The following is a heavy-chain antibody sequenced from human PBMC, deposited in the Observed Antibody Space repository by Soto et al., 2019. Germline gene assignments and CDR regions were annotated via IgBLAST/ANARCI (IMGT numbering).Heavy chain of an antibody. V-gene: IGHV1-2*02. CDR1: GYTFTGHY. CDR3: ARVSLTMIVVPFGVY. D-gene: IGHD3-22*01. Sequence: QVQLVQSGAEVKPPGASVKVSCKASGYTFTGHYMHWVRQVSGRRLEFLGWLKPDNGGTYYAPKFQGRVTFTRDTSNTTAYLELRSLRADDTAVYYCARVSLTMIVVPFGVYWGQGTLVTVSS. J-gene: IGHJ4*02. CDR2: LKPDNGGT.